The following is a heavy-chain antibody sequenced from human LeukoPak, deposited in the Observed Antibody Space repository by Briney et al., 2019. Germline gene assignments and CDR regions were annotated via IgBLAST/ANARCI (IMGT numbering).Heavy chain of an antibody. D-gene: IGHD1-26*01. V-gene: IGHV4-59*12. J-gene: IGHJ5*02. CDR2: IYYSGTT. CDR1: GGSISSYY. CDR3: AREGGGSYSRGWFDP. Sequence: SGTLSLTCTVSGGSISSYYWSWIRQPSGKGLEWIGYIYYSGTTHYNPSLKSRATISLDTSTNQFFLSLTSLTAADTAVYYCAREGGGSYSRGWFDPWGQGTLVSVSS.